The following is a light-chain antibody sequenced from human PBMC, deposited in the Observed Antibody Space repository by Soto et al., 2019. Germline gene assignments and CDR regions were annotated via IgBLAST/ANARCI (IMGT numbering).Light chain of an antibody. V-gene: IGKV3-11*01. Sequence: ELVLTQSPATLSLSPGERATLSCRASQSVDNSLVWYQQKPGQAPTLLIYDASNRAPGIPARFSGGGSGTEFTLTISSLQPDDFATYYCQNYNTYPLNFGGGTKVDIK. CDR3: QNYNTYPLN. J-gene: IGKJ4*01. CDR1: QSVDNS. CDR2: DAS.